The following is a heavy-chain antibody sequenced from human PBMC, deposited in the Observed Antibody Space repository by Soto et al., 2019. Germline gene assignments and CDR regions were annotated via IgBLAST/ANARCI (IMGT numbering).Heavy chain of an antibody. CDR1: GYTFTSYY. CDR2: INPSGGST. CDR3: ARSTTSCYSLCWFDP. D-gene: IGHD2-2*02. V-gene: IGHV1-46*01. Sequence: ASVKVSCKASGYTFTSYYMHWVRQAPGQGLEWMGIINPSGGSTNYAQKFQGRVTITRDTSTSTAYMELNSLRSEDTAVYYCARSTTSCYSLCWFDPWGQGTLVTVSS. J-gene: IGHJ5*02.